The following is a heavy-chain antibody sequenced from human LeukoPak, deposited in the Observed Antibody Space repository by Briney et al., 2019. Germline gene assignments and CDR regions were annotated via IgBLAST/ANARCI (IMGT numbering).Heavy chain of an antibody. D-gene: IGHD1-26*01. CDR2: INSDGSST. J-gene: IGHJ3*02. CDR3: ARDRGSSHAFDI. Sequence: GGSLRLSCAASGFTFSSYWMHWVRQAPGKGLVWVSRINSDGSSTSYADSVKGRFTISRDNAKNALYLQMNSLRAEDTAVYYCARDRGSSHAFDIWGQGTMVTVSS. CDR1: GFTFSSYW. V-gene: IGHV3-74*01.